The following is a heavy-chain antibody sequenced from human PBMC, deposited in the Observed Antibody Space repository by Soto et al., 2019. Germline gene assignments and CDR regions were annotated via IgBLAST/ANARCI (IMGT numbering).Heavy chain of an antibody. CDR1: GVTVSSNY. V-gene: IGHV3-53*01. CDR3: ARTDLEWLLYCPPCDCYYGMDV. J-gene: IGHJ6*04. D-gene: IGHD3-3*01. Sequence: GESLRLSCLASGVTVSSNYMSWVRQAPGQGLEWVSVIYSGGSTYYADSVTGRFTISRDNSKNTLYLQMNSLRAEDTAVYYCARTDLEWLLYCPPCDCYYGMDVWGKGTTVTVSS. CDR2: IYSGGST.